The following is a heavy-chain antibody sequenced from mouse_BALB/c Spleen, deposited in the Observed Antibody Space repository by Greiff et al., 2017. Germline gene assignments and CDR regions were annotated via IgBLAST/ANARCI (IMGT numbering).Heavy chain of an antibody. J-gene: IGHJ1*01. Sequence: EVMLVESGGGLVKPGGSLKLSCAASGFTFSDYYMYWVRQTPEKRLEWVATISDGGSYTYYPDSVKGRFTISRDNAKNNLYLQMSSLKSEDTAMYYCARDTYYGNPHCYFDVWGAGTTVTVSS. CDR3: ARDTYYGNPHCYFDV. CDR1: GFTFSDYY. D-gene: IGHD2-10*01. V-gene: IGHV5-4*02. CDR2: ISDGGSYT.